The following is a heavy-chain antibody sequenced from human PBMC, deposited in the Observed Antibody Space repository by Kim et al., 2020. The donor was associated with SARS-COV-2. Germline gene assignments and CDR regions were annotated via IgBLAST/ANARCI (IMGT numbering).Heavy chain of an antibody. CDR1: GFTFSNYW. J-gene: IGHJ4*02. Sequence: GSLRLSCAASGFTFSNYWMSWVRQAPGKGLEWVASIKQDGSEKYYVDSVKGRFTISRDNAKNSLCLQMNSLRAEDTAVYYCATDEGSYWGQGSLVTVSS. CDR3: ATDEGSY. CDR2: IKQDGSEK. V-gene: IGHV3-7*03.